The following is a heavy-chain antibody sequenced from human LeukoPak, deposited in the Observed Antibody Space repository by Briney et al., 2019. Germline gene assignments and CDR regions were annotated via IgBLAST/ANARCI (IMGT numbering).Heavy chain of an antibody. V-gene: IGHV3-21*01. CDR1: GFTFSSYS. D-gene: IGHD4-4*01. J-gene: IGHJ6*02. CDR3: AREDRPLTTGMDV. CDR2: ISSSSSYI. Sequence: PGGSLRLSCAASGFTFSSYSMNWVRQAPGKGLEWVSSISSSSSYIYYADSVKGRFTISRDNAKNSLYPQMNSLRAEDTAVYYCAREDRPLTTGMDVWGQGTTVTVSS.